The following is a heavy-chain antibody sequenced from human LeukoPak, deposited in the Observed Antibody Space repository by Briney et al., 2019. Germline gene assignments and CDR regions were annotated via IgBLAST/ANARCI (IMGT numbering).Heavy chain of an antibody. J-gene: IGHJ4*02. Sequence: GGSLRLSCSASGFTLFWHVMHWVRQATGKGLMWVSRMNGEGTTIDYADSVKGRFTVSRDYAKNTLFLQMNNLRTEDTALYFCATARNFRFEYWGQGSLVIVSA. CDR3: ATARNFRFEY. V-gene: IGHV3-74*01. D-gene: IGHD1-7*01. CDR2: MNGEGTTI. CDR1: GFTLFWHV.